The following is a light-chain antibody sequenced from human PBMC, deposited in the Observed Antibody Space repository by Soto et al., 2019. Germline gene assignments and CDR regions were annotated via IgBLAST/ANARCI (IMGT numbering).Light chain of an antibody. Sequence: QSALTQPASVSGSPGQSITFSCTGTTSDVGSYNLVSWCQQHPGKAPKLIIFEGSKRPSGVSDRFSGSRSDTTASLTISGLQAEDDADYYCCSYAGSNNYVFGTGTKLTVL. V-gene: IGLV2-23*01. CDR3: CSYAGSNNYV. J-gene: IGLJ1*01. CDR1: TSDVGSYNL. CDR2: EGS.